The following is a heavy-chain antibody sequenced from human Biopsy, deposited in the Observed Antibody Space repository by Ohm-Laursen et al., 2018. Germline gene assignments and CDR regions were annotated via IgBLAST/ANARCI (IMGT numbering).Heavy chain of an antibody. CDR1: GYTLTELS. Sequence: AASVKVSCKVSGYTLTELSMHWVRQAPGRGLEWMGGFAPENGKTIYAQKFQGRVTMTEDTSTDTAYMELSSLRSEDTAVYYYAADINVWNVNYWGQGTQVTVSP. V-gene: IGHV1-24*01. CDR2: FAPENGKT. D-gene: IGHD1-1*01. J-gene: IGHJ4*02. CDR3: AADINVWNVNY.